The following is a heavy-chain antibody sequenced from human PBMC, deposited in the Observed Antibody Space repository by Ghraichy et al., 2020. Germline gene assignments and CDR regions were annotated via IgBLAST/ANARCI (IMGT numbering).Heavy chain of an antibody. CDR2: IKDDGSEK. J-gene: IGHJ4*02. CDR1: GFTLSRHW. Sequence: GGSLRLSCAASGFTLSRHWMSWVRQAPGKGLEWVAEIKDDGSEKYYVDSVKGRFTISRDNAKNSLFLQMKSLTAEDTAVFYCASFYVCWGQGTLVTVSS. CDR3: ASFYVC. D-gene: IGHD2/OR15-2a*01. V-gene: IGHV3-7*01.